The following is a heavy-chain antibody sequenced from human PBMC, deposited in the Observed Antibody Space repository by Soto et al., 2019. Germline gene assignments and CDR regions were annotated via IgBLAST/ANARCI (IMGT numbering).Heavy chain of an antibody. J-gene: IGHJ4*02. CDR3: ARSRSGAVADSFDF. V-gene: IGHV3-30*04. Sequence: QVQVVESGGGVVQPGRSLRLSCAASGFTFRSYAIHWVRQAPGKGLEWVAVISRDGSNKYYVDSGKGRFTISRDNSKDTVYLQMNSLRDEDSAMFYCARSRSGAVADSFDFWGQGTLVTVSS. CDR1: GFTFRSYA. CDR2: ISRDGSNK. D-gene: IGHD3-10*01.